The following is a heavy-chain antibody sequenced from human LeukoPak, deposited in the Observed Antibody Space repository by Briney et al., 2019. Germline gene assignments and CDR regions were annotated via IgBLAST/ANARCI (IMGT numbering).Heavy chain of an antibody. CDR3: ARAHCSSTSCYIGYYYYYMDV. Sequence: ASVKVSCKASGYTFTSYDINWVRQATGQGLEWMGWMNPNSGNTGYAQKFQGRVTMTRNTPISTAYMELSSLRSKDTAVYYCARAHCSSTSCYIGYYYYYMDVWGKGATVTVSS. V-gene: IGHV1-8*01. CDR1: GYTFTSYD. D-gene: IGHD2-2*02. CDR2: MNPNSGNT. J-gene: IGHJ6*03.